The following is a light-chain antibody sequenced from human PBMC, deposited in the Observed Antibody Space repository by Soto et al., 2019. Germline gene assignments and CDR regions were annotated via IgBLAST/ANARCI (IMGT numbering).Light chain of an antibody. J-gene: IGKJ2*01. CDR3: QQYAKLMDT. CDR2: DAS. CDR1: QNVSNY. Sequence: IRVTQLASSLSASVGDRVTISCQASQNVSNYLNWYQQKPGKAPTVLIYDASNVATGVQSRFSGSGCGTDFTFTISSLRPEEMAPYYGQQYAKLMDTFGQGTKVGI. V-gene: IGKV1-33*01.